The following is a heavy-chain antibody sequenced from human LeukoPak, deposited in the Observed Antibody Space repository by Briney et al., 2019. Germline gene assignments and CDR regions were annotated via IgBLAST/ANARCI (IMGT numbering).Heavy chain of an antibody. J-gene: IGHJ6*03. D-gene: IGHD6-13*01. CDR3: ARHRYSSSYYYMDV. CDR2: IYTSGST. V-gene: IGHV4-4*07. CDR1: GGSISSYY. Sequence: SETLSLTCTVSGGSISSYYWSWIRQPAGKGLEWIGRIYTSGSTNYNPSLKSRVTMSVDTSKNQFSLKLSSVTAADTAVYYCARHRYSSSYYYMDVWGKGTTVTISS.